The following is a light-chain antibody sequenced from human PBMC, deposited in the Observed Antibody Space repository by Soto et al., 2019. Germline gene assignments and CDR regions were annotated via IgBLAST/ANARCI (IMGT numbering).Light chain of an antibody. CDR2: KAS. CDR1: QSVGSW. J-gene: IGKJ1*01. CDR3: QQYGSSSPWT. Sequence: DIQMTQSPSTLSASVGDRVTITCRASQSVGSWLAWYQQKPGKAPKLLIYKASSLESGVPSRFNGSGSGTEFSLTISRLQPDDFASYHCQQYGSSSPWTFGQGTKVEIK. V-gene: IGKV1-5*03.